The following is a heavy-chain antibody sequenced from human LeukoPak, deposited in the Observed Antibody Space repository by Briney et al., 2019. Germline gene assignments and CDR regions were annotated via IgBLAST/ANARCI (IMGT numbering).Heavy chain of an antibody. CDR2: ISGSSSYM. D-gene: IGHD2-15*01. V-gene: IGHV3-21*01. CDR1: GFNFRSYT. Sequence: GGSLRLSCAASGFNFRSYTMNWVRQAPGKGLEWVSSISGSSSYMYYADSLKGRFTISRDNAKKSLYLQMNSLRAEDTAVYYRARDLGSSPPNWGQGTLVTVSS. J-gene: IGHJ4*02. CDR3: ARDLGSSPPN.